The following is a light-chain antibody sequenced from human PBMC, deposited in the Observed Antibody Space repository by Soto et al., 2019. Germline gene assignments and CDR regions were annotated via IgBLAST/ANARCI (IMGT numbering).Light chain of an antibody. CDR1: QSVSSNY. J-gene: IGKJ4*01. Sequence: EIVLTQSPDTLSLSPGERATLSCRASQSVSSNYVAWYQQKPGQAPRLLIYEASSRATGIPARFSGSGSGTDFTLTISSLEPEDFALYFCQQRIYWPPTFGGGTKVEI. CDR2: EAS. CDR3: QQRIYWPPT. V-gene: IGKV3D-20*02.